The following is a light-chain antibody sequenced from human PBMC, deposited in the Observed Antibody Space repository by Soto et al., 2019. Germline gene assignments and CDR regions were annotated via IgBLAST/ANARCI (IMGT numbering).Light chain of an antibody. J-gene: IGKJ1*01. Sequence: EIVLTQSPAALSVSPGERVTLSCRASQGIGSTLAWYQQKPGQAPRLLIYGASSRATGIPDRFSGSGSGTDFTLTISRLEPEDFAVYYCQQYGSSPKTFGQGTKVDIK. V-gene: IGKV3-20*01. CDR3: QQYGSSPKT. CDR2: GAS. CDR1: QGIGST.